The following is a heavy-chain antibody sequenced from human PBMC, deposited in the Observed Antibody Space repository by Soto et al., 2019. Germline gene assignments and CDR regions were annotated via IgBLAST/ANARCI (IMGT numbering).Heavy chain of an antibody. CDR1: GDSVSSDITS. J-gene: IGHJ3*01. V-gene: IGHV6-1*01. Sequence: QGQLQQSGPGLVKPSQTLSLTCAISGDSVSSDITSWNWIRQSPSRGLEWLGRTYYRSKWFHDYAASVKSRITINPDTSKNQYSLMLNCVTPEDTAVYYCARGNALDVWGQGTVVTVSS. CDR3: ARGNALDV. D-gene: IGHD3-10*01. CDR2: TYYRSKWFH.